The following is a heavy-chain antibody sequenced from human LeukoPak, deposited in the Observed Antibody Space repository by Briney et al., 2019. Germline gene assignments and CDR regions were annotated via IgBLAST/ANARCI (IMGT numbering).Heavy chain of an antibody. CDR2: ISSSGSNI. CDR3: ARVSGYCSGGSCYCDY. CDR1: AFTFSDYY. Sequence: PGGSLRLSCAASAFTFSDYYMSWIRQAPGKGLEWVLYISSSGSNIYYADSVKGRFTISRDNAKNSLYLQMNSLRAEDTAVYYCARVSGYCSGGSCYCDYWGQGTLVTVSS. D-gene: IGHD2-15*01. V-gene: IGHV3-11*04. J-gene: IGHJ4*03.